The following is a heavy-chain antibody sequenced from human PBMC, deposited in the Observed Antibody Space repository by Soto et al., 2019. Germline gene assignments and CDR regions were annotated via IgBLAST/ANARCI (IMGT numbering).Heavy chain of an antibody. CDR3: ARGRTGTTSYFDY. Sequence: QVQLVQYGAEVKKTGASVKVSCKASGYTFTGYYLHWVRQAPGQGLDWMGWINPNSGGTNYAQKFQGRVTMSRDTSISTAYMELSRLRADDTAVYYCARGRTGTTSYFDYWGQGNLVTVSS. CDR1: GYTFTGYY. J-gene: IGHJ4*02. V-gene: IGHV1-2*02. CDR2: INPNSGGT. D-gene: IGHD1-1*01.